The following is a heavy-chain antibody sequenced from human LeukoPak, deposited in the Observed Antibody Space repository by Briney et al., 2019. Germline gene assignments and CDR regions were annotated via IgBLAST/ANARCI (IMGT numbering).Heavy chain of an antibody. D-gene: IGHD5-18*01. V-gene: IGHV3-74*01. J-gene: IGHJ4*02. CDR2: INSVGSST. Sequence: GGSLRLSCAASGFTFSSYWMHWVRQVPGKGRVGVSRINSVGSSTNYAHSVKGRFTISRDNAKNPLYLQMNSLRAADTAVYYCAKDVARGYSYGTSFDDWGQGTLVTVSS. CDR3: AKDVARGYSYGTSFDD. CDR1: GFTFSSYW.